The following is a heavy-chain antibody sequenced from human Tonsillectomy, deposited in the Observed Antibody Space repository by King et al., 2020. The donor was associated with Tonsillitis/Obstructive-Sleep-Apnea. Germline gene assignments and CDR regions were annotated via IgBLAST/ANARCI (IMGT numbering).Heavy chain of an antibody. CDR2: INHSGST. CDR3: ARGDCSIINCSGRGVWFDP. V-gene: IGHV4-34*01. D-gene: IGHD2-2*01. Sequence: HVQLQQWGAGLLKPSETLSLTCAVYGGPLSGYYYWSWIRQPPGKGLEWIGEINHSGSTNYSPSLKSRVTISGDTSKNNFSLRLTSVTAADTAVYYCARGDCSIINCSGRGVWFDPWGQGTLVTVSS. CDR1: GGPLSGYYY. J-gene: IGHJ5*02.